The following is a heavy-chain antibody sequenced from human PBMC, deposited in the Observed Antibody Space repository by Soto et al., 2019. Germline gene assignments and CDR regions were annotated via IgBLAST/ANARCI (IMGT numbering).Heavy chain of an antibody. CDR2: INPRNGDT. D-gene: IGHD2-21*02. J-gene: IGHJ4*02. V-gene: IGHV1-2*02. CDR3: VRGGGVDVVTPTRIVFNY. CDR1: VYTFTGNY. Sequence: QGQLVQSGAEVKKPGASVKVSCKVSVYTFTGNYMHWMRQAPGQGPEWMGWINPRNGDTDYAQKLQGRVTITRDTSISTAYMYLSRLTSDDTAIYLCVRGGGVDVVTPTRIVFNYWGQGTLLTVSS.